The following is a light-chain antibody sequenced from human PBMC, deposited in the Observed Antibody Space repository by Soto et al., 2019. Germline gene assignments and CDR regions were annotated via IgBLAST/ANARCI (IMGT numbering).Light chain of an antibody. CDR3: QQYYSTPRT. CDR1: QTVLYRSNNKNR. CDR2: WAS. Sequence: IVMTQSHEYLSVSLGDRPTINFKSIQTVLYRSNNKNRLAWYQQRPGQPPKLLFSWASSRESGVPDRFSGSGSGTDFTLSISSLQADDLAVYYCQQYYSTPRTFGQGTKVDIK. J-gene: IGKJ1*01. V-gene: IGKV4-1*01.